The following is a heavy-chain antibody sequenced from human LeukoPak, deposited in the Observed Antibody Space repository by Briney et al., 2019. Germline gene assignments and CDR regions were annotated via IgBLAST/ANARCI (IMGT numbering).Heavy chain of an antibody. J-gene: IGHJ6*02. Sequence: ASVKVSCKASGGTFSSYAISWVRQAPGQGLEWMGGIIPIFGTANYAQKFQGRVTITADESTSTAYMELSSLRSKDTAVYYCARGARKYYGSGSYSDYYGMDVWGQGTTVTVSS. V-gene: IGHV1-69*13. CDR2: IIPIFGTA. D-gene: IGHD3-10*01. CDR1: GGTFSSYA. CDR3: ARGARKYYGSGSYSDYYGMDV.